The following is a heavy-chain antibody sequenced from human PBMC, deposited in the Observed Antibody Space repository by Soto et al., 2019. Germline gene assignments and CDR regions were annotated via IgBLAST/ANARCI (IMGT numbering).Heavy chain of an antibody. CDR2: IYLDDDK. D-gene: IGHD1-26*01. J-gene: IGHJ5*02. Sequence: QITLKESGPTLVKPTETLTLTCTFSGFSLTTREVGVGWIRQPPGKALEWLALIYLDDDKYYSSSLKTRLTITKDTSKNQVVLTMANMDPLDTATYYCARRPQGAYFRCFDTWGQGTLVTVS. CDR1: GFSLTTREVG. CDR3: ARRPQGAYFRCFDT. V-gene: IGHV2-5*02.